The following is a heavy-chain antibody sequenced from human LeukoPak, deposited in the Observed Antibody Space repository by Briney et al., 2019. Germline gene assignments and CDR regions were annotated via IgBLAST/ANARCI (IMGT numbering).Heavy chain of an antibody. Sequence: PGGSLRLSCAASGFTFSSYAMSWVRQAPGKGLEWVSAISGSGGSTYYADSVKGRFTISRDNSKNTLYLQMNSLRAEDTVVYYCAKVNRPMTTVTTSLDYWGQGTLVTVSS. CDR3: AKVNRPMTTVTTSLDY. CDR2: ISGSGGST. D-gene: IGHD4-11*01. CDR1: GFTFSSYA. V-gene: IGHV3-23*01. J-gene: IGHJ4*02.